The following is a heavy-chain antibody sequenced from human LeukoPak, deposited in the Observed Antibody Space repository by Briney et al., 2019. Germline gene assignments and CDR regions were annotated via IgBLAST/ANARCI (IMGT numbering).Heavy chain of an antibody. D-gene: IGHD3-10*01. J-gene: IGHJ4*02. CDR3: AKDRRYYYGSGSFDDY. V-gene: IGHV3-23*01. CDR2: ISGSGGST. CDR1: GFTFSSYA. Sequence: GGSLRLSCAASGFTFSSYAMSWVRQDPGKGLEWVSAISGSGGSTYYADSVKGRFTIPRDNSKNTRYLQMNGRRAEARAVYYCAKDRRYYYGSGSFDDYWGQGTLVTVSS.